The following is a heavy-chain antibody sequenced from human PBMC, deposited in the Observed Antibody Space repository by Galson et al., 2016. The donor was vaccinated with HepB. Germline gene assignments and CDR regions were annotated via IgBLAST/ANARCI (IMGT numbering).Heavy chain of an antibody. CDR1: GFTFNNYG. J-gene: IGHJ6*04. CDR3: VQGSTAPAV. V-gene: IGHV3-23*01. CDR2: ISRSGDSR. D-gene: IGHD1-26*01. Sequence: SLRLSCAASGFTFNNYGMTWVRQAPGKGLEVVASISRSGDSRAYSDSVKGRFTISRDNSKNTMSLQMNSLRVDDTAVYYCVQGSTAPAVWGKGTTVTVSS.